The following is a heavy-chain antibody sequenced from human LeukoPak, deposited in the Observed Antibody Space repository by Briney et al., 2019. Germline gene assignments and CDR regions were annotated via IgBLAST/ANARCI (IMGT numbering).Heavy chain of an antibody. CDR1: GGSISTYY. CDR2: ISHSGST. D-gene: IGHD3-22*01. CDR3: VTYYYGSSAPKRNY. J-gene: IGHJ4*02. Sequence: SETLSLTCTVSGGSISTYYWNWIRQPPGKGLEWIGEISHSGSTTYNPSLRSRVTISGDTSKKQFSLKLSSVTAADTAVYYCVTYYYGSSAPKRNYWGQGILVTVSS. V-gene: IGHV4-34*01.